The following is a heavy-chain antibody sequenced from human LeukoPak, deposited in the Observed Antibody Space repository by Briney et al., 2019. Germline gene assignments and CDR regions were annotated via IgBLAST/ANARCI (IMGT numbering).Heavy chain of an antibody. Sequence: GGSLRLSRAPSGFTVITPDMTWVCQAPGKGLEWVSVLYSDGNTKYADSVQGRFTISRDNSKNTLYLEMNRLSPDDTAVYYCARGVEPLAANTLAYWGQGTLVTVSS. V-gene: IGHV3-53*01. J-gene: IGHJ4*02. CDR3: ARGVEPLAANTLAY. CDR2: LYSDGNT. D-gene: IGHD1-14*01. CDR1: GFTVITPD.